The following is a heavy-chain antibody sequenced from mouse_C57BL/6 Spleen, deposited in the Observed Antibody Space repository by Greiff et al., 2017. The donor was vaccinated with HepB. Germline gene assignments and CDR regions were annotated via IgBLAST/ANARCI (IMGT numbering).Heavy chain of an antibody. CDR2: INPNNGGT. J-gene: IGHJ2*01. CDR3: ASGTTDPFDY. V-gene: IGHV1-22*01. D-gene: IGHD1-1*01. CDR1: GYTFTDYN. Sequence: EVQLQQSGPELVKPGASVKMSCKASGYTFTDYNMHWVKQSHGKSLEWIGYINPNNGGTSYNQKFKGKATLTVNKSSSTAYMERRSLTSEDSAVDYCASGTTDPFDYWGQGTTLTVSS.